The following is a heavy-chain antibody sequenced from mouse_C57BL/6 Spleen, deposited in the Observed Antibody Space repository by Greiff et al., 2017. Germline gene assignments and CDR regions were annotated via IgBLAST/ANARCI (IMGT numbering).Heavy chain of an antibody. CDR1: GYTFTSYW. J-gene: IGHJ3*01. V-gene: IGHV1-55*01. CDR2: IYPGSGST. D-gene: IGHD1-1*01. CDR3: ARGDYYCGSYAY. Sequence: QVQLQQPGPELVQPGASVKMSCKASGYTFTSYWITWVKQRPGKGLEWIGDIYPGSGSTNYNEKIKSKATLNVNTSSRAAYMQLSSLTSEDSTVYYCARGDYYCGSYAYWGQGTLVTVSA.